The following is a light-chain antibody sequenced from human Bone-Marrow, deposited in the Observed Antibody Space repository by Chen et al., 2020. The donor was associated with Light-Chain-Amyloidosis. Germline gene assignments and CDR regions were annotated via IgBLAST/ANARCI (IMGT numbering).Light chain of an antibody. Sequence: DIQMTQSPSSLSASVGDRVTITCRASQSISNYLNWFQQKPGRAPKLLIYAASSLQSGVPSRVSGSGSGTVFTLTISSLQPEDFATYYCQQTYRARQTFGHGTKVEIK. CDR3: QQTYRARQT. V-gene: IGKV1-39*01. CDR2: AAS. CDR1: QSISNY. J-gene: IGKJ2*01.